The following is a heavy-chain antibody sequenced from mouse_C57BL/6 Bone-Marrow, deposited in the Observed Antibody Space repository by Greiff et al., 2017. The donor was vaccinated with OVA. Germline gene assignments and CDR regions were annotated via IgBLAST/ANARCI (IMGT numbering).Heavy chain of an antibody. CDR2: IHPSDSGT. CDR3: AIITTVTPRYFDV. Sequence: QVQLQQPGAELVKPGASVKVSCKASGYTFTSYWMHWVKQRPGQGLEWIGRIHPSDSGTNYNQKFKGKATLTVDKSSSTAYMQLSSLTSEDAAVYYCAIITTVTPRYFDVWGTGTTVTVSS. J-gene: IGHJ1*03. V-gene: IGHV1-74*01. D-gene: IGHD1-1*01. CDR1: GYTFTSYW.